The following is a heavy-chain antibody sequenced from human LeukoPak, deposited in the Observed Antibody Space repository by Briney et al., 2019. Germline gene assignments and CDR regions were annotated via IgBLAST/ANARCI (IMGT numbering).Heavy chain of an antibody. Sequence: GGSLRLSCAASGFTFSSYAMSRVRQAPGKGLEWVSVISESGDNAYFADSVKGRVTISRDNSRNTLYLQTSSLRVEDTALYYCARVFKDPQVTDCSITNCYHLFDSWGRGTLVTVYS. CDR3: ARVFKDPQVTDCSITNCYHLFDS. CDR1: GFTFSSYA. CDR2: ISESGDNA. J-gene: IGHJ4*02. V-gene: IGHV3-23*01. D-gene: IGHD2-2*01.